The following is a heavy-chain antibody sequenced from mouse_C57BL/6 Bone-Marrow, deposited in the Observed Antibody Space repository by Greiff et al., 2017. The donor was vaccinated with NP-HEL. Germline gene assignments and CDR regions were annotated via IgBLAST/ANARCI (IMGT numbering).Heavy chain of an antibody. CDR2: IRSKSNNYAT. Sequence: EVQLVESGGGLVQPKGSLKLSCAASGFSFNTYAMNWVRQAPGKGLEWVARIRSKSNNYATYYADSVKDRFTISRDDSESMLYLQMNNLKTEDTAMYYCVRQSTMVTTGFAYWGQWTLVTVSA. D-gene: IGHD2-2*01. V-gene: IGHV10-1*01. J-gene: IGHJ3*01. CDR1: GFSFNTYA. CDR3: VRQSTMVTTGFAY.